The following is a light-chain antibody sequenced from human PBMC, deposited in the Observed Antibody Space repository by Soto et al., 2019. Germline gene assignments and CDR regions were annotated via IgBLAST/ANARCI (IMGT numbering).Light chain of an antibody. CDR1: NSDVGGYKY. V-gene: IGLV2-14*01. J-gene: IGLJ1*01. CDR2: EVI. CDR3: SSYTTNALYV. Sequence: QSVLTQPASVSGSPGQSITISCTGTNSDVGGYKYVSWYQQYPGKAPKPMIYEVINRPSGVSNRFSGSKSGDTASLTISGLQAQDEAHYYCSSYTTNALYVFGTGTKVTVL.